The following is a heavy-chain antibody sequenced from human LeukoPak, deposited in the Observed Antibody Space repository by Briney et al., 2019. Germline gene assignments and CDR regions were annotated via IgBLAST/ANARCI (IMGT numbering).Heavy chain of an antibody. CDR3: AREDSYGFGIEY. Sequence: GGSLRPSCAASGFTFSSYSMNWVRQAPGKGLEWVSSISSSSTYIYYADSVKGRFTISRDNAKNSLYLQMNSLRAEDTAVYYCAREDSYGFGIEYWGQGTLVTVSS. CDR2: ISSSSTYI. D-gene: IGHD5-18*01. CDR1: GFTFSSYS. V-gene: IGHV3-21*01. J-gene: IGHJ4*02.